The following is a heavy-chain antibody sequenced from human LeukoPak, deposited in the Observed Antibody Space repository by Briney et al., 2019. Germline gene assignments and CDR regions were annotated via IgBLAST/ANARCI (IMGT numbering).Heavy chain of an antibody. CDR3: ARNYYDSSGYYRYFDY. V-gene: IGHV4-30-2*01. CDR2: IYHSGST. CDR1: GGSISSGGYS. J-gene: IGHJ4*02. D-gene: IGHD3-22*01. Sequence: SETLSLTCAVSGGSISSGGYSWSWIRQPPGQGLVWIGYIYHSGSTYYNPSLKSRVTISVDRSKNQFSLKLSSVTAADTAVYYCARNYYDSSGYYRYFDYWGQGTLVTVSS.